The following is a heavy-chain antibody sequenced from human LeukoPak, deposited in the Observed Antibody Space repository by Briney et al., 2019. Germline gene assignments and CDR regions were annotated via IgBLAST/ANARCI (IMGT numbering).Heavy chain of an antibody. D-gene: IGHD3-22*01. V-gene: IGHV4-39*01. CDR2: IYYSGST. Sequence: SETLSLTCTVSGGSISSSSYYWGWIRQPPGKGLEWIGSIYYSGSTYYNPSLKSRVTISVDTSKNRFSLKLSSVTAADTAVYYCARLYYYDSGGGPLVAFDIWGQGTMVTVSS. J-gene: IGHJ3*02. CDR1: GGSISSSSYY. CDR3: ARLYYYDSGGGPLVAFDI.